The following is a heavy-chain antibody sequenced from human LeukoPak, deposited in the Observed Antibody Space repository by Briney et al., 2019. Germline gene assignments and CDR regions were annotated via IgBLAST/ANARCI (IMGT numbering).Heavy chain of an antibody. D-gene: IGHD4-17*01. CDR2: IRYDGSNK. CDR1: GFTFSSYG. V-gene: IGHV3-30*02. J-gene: IGHJ3*02. CDR3: ARHYMTTVTKGAFDI. Sequence: PGGSLRLSCAASGFTFSSYGMHWVRQAPGKGQEWVAFIRYDGSNKYYADSVKGRFTISRDNSKNTLYLQMNSLRAEDTAVYYCARHYMTTVTKGAFDIWGQGTMVTVSS.